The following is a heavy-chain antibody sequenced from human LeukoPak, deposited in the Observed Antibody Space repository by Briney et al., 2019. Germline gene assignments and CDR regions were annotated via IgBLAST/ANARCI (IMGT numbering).Heavy chain of an antibody. CDR3: ARVYYDILTGYRGPHAFDI. V-gene: IGHV1-2*04. D-gene: IGHD3-9*01. CDR2: VNPNSGGT. J-gene: IGHJ3*02. Sequence: ASVKVSCKASGYTFTGYYMHWVRQAPGQGLEWMGWVNPNSGGTNYAQKFQGWVTMTRDTSISTAYMELSRLRSDDTAVYYCARVYYDILTGYRGPHAFDIWGQGTMVTVSS. CDR1: GYTFTGYY.